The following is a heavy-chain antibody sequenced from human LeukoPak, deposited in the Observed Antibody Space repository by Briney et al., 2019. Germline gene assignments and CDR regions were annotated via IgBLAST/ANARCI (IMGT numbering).Heavy chain of an antibody. Sequence: PSETLSLTCTVSGGSISSSSYYWGWIRQPPGKGLEWIGEINHSGSTNYNPSLKSRVTISVDTSKNQFSLKLSSVTAADTAVYYCARARRRSQSSWYSVRGYYYYYYMDVWGKGTTVTVSS. CDR1: GGSISSSSYY. D-gene: IGHD6-13*01. CDR3: ARARRRSQSSWYSVRGYYYYYYMDV. CDR2: INHSGST. J-gene: IGHJ6*03. V-gene: IGHV4-39*07.